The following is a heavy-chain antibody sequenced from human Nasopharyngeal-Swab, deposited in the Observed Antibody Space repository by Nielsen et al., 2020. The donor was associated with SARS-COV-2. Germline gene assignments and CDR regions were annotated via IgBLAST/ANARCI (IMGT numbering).Heavy chain of an antibody. Sequence: GGSLRLSCAASGFTFSSFAMSWIRQAPGKGLEWVSYISSGGSTTYYADSVKGRFTISRDNAKSSLYLQMNSLRDEDTAVYYCVRARRFYGDYNTEAVSWGQGTLVTVSS. CDR3: VRARRFYGDYNTEAVS. CDR2: ISSGGSTT. CDR1: GFTFSSFA. V-gene: IGHV3-11*04. J-gene: IGHJ5*02. D-gene: IGHD4-17*01.